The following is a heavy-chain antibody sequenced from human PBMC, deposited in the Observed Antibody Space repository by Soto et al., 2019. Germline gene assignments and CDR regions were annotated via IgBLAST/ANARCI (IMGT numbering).Heavy chain of an antibody. D-gene: IGHD3-22*01. CDR3: ARLHSYYYDSSGYNNWFDP. V-gene: IGHV4-39*01. CDR1: GGSISSSSYY. Sequence: SETLSLTCTVSGGSISSSSYYWGWIRQPPGKGLEWIGSIYYSGSTYYNPSLKSRVTISVDTSKNQFSLKLSSVTAADTAVYYCARLHSYYYDSSGYNNWFDPWGQGTLVTVSS. J-gene: IGHJ5*02. CDR2: IYYSGST.